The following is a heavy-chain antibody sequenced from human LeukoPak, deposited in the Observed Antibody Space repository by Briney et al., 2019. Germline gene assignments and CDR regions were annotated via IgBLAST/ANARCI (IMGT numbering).Heavy chain of an antibody. V-gene: IGHV3-30*03. CDR3: SRDASHFFDY. J-gene: IGHJ4*02. Sequence: VRXAPGKGLEWVAVISHDGGNKYYADSVKGRFTISRDDSKNTLYLQMNSLRAEDTAVYYCSRDASHFFDYWGQGTLVTVSS. CDR2: ISHDGGNK. D-gene: IGHD3-3*02.